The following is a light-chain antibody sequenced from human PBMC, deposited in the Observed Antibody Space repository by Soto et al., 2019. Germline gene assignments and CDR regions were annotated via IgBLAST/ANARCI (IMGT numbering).Light chain of an antibody. CDR3: QQRSSWPPYT. CDR1: QSVSSY. Sequence: EIVLTQSPATLSLSPGERATLSCRASQSVSSYLAWYQQKPGQAPRLLIYDASNRATGIPARFSGSGSGTDFTLTISSVESEDFAVYYCQQRSSWPPYTFGQGTKLEIK. CDR2: DAS. J-gene: IGKJ2*01. V-gene: IGKV3-11*01.